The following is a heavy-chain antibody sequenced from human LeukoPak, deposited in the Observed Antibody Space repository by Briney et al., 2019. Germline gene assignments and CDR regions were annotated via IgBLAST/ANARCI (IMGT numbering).Heavy chain of an antibody. CDR2: ISGSGGST. Sequence: PGGSLRLSCAASGFTFSSYAMSWVRQAPGKGLEWVSAISGSGGSTYYADSVKGRFTISRDNSKNTLYLQMNSLRAEDTAVYYCAKDQGSSSWYGYFDYWGQGTLVTVSS. J-gene: IGHJ4*02. D-gene: IGHD6-13*01. CDR1: GFTFSSYA. V-gene: IGHV3-23*01. CDR3: AKDQGSSSWYGYFDY.